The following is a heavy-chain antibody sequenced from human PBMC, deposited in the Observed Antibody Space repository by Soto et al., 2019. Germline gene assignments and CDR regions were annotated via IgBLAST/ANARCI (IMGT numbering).Heavy chain of an antibody. J-gene: IGHJ6*02. CDR1: GFSFSKYD. CDR3: AKADYWNAGLDV. V-gene: IGHV3-13*05. CDR2: IGTAADP. Sequence: PGGSLRLSCAASGFSFSKYDMHWVRQPTGKGLEWISAIGTAADPYYSASVEGRFTISRDNAKNSLYLQMNSLRAGDTAVYYCAKADYWNAGLDVWGQGTTVTVS. D-gene: IGHD1-1*01.